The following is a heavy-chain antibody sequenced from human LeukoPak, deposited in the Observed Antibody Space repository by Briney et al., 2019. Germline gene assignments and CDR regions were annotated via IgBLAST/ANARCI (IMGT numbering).Heavy chain of an antibody. J-gene: IGHJ4*02. CDR3: ARGTTEGDY. D-gene: IGHD1-1*01. Sequence: ASVKVSCKASGYIFTESYIQWVRQAPGQGLGWVGRINPIGGGTNYAQSFEGRVTMTRDTSISTAYMELSRLTSDDTAIYYCARGTTEGDYWGQGTLVTVSS. CDR2: INPIGGGT. V-gene: IGHV1-2*06. CDR1: GYIFTESY.